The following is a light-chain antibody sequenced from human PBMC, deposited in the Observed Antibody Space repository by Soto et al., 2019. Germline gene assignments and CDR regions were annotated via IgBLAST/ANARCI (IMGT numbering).Light chain of an antibody. J-gene: IGLJ1*01. V-gene: IGLV1-40*01. CDR3: QSYDGSLSGLYV. Sequence: QSVLTQPPSVSGAPGQRVTISCTGSSSNIGAGYDVHWYQQLPGTAPKLLIYGNSNRPSGVPDRFSGSKSGTSASLAITGLQAEDEAEYYCQSYDGSLSGLYVFGTGTKVTVL. CDR1: SSNIGAGYD. CDR2: GNS.